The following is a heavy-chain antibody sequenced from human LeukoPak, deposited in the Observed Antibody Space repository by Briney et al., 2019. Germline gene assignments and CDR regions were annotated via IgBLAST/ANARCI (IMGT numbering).Heavy chain of an antibody. Sequence: PAGSLRLSCAAPGFTFSSYGMHWVRQAPRKGLQWVAGIWYDGSNKYYADSVEGRFTISRDNSKHTLYLQMNSLRAADTAVYYCARDLIVSDSSGYYEYDYYGMDVWGQGTTVTVSS. CDR2: IWYDGSNK. CDR3: ARDLIVSDSSGYYEYDYYGMDV. D-gene: IGHD3-22*01. J-gene: IGHJ6*02. CDR1: GFTFSSYG. V-gene: IGHV3-33*01.